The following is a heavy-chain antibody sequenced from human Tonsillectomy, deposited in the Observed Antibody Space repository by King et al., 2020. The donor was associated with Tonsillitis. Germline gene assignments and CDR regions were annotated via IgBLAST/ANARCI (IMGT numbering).Heavy chain of an antibody. V-gene: IGHV4-31*03. CDR2: IXYSXST. Sequence: QLQESGPGLVKPSQTLSLTCNVSGDSISRGAYYWTWIRQHPGRGLEWIGFIXYSXSTYYXPXLXSRSTISLDTSKNQFSLRLSSVTVADTAVYVCAXXXRXDXLXGXXRXXFDYXXXGTMX. CDR3: AXXXRXDXLXGXXRXXFDY. CDR1: GDSISRGAYY. J-gene: IGHJ4*02.